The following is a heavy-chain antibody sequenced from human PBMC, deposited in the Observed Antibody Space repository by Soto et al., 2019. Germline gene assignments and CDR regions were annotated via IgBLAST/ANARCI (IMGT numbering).Heavy chain of an antibody. CDR3: AREYGGFDNGLDV. D-gene: IGHD5-12*01. CDR2: IYYSGST. V-gene: IGHV4-59*01. J-gene: IGHJ6*02. Sequence: PSETLSLTCTVSGDSIRSYYWTWIRQPPGKGLELIGYIYYSGSTRYNPSLKSRATISVDMSKNQFSLKLSSVIAADTAVYYCAREYGGFDNGLDVWGQGTAVTVSS. CDR1: GDSIRSYY.